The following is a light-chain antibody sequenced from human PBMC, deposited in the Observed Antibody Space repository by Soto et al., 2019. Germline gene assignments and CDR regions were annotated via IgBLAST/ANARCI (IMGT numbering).Light chain of an antibody. V-gene: IGKV3-11*01. J-gene: IGKJ5*01. Sequence: EIVMTQSPATLSVTPGEIFTLSCRASQSVRSNLAWYQQKPGQAPRLLIYDASNRATGIPARFSGSGSGTDFTLTISSLEPEDFAVYYCQHRMNWPLTFGQGTRLEI. CDR1: QSVRSN. CDR3: QHRMNWPLT. CDR2: DAS.